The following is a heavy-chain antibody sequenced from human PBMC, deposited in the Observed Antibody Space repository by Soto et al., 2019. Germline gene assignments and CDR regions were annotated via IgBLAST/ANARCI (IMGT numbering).Heavy chain of an antibody. Sequence: GASVKVSCKASGGTFSSYAISWVRQAPGQGLEWMGGIIPIFGTANYAQKFQGRVTITADESTSTAYMELSSLRSEDTAVYYCASKATGLRFLEWFQYGRDVWGQGTTVTVSS. CDR3: ASKATGLRFLEWFQYGRDV. V-gene: IGHV1-69*13. D-gene: IGHD3-3*01. CDR2: IIPIFGTA. J-gene: IGHJ6*02. CDR1: GGTFSSYA.